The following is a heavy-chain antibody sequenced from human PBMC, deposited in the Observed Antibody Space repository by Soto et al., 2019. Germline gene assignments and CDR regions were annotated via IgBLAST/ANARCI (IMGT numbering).Heavy chain of an antibody. CDR2: INSDGSST. CDR3: ARDWGYSSASEIPFDY. D-gene: IGHD6-6*01. V-gene: IGHV3-74*01. Sequence: EVQLVESGGGLVQPGGSLRLSCAASGFTFSSYWMHWVRQAPGKGLVWVSRINSDGSSTSYADSVKGRFTISRDSAKNTLYLQMNSLRAEDTAVYYCARDWGYSSASEIPFDYWGQGTLVTVSS. J-gene: IGHJ4*02. CDR1: GFTFSSYW.